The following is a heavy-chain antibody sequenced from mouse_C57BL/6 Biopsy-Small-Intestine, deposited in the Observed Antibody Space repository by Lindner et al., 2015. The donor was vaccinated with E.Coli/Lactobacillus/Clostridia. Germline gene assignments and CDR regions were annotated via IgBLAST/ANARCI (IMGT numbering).Heavy chain of an antibody. CDR2: IIPYNGGT. V-gene: IGHV1-31*01. J-gene: IGHJ4*01. Sequence: VQLQESGPELVKPGASVKISCKASGYSFTGYYMHWVKQGPGKSLEWIGFIIPYNGGTSNNQKFKGKATLTVDKSSSTAYMELRSLTSEDSAVYYCAREGERGMDYWGQGTSVTVSS. CDR1: GYSFTGYY. CDR3: AREGERGMDY.